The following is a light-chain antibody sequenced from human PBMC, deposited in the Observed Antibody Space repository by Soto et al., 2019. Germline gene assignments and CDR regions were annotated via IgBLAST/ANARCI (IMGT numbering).Light chain of an antibody. CDR3: QQYDSYSWT. CDR1: QSISSW. CDR2: DAS. Sequence: DIQMTQSPSTLSASVGDRVTITYRASQSISSWLAWYQQKPGKAPKLLIYDASSLESGVPSRFSGSGSGTEFTLTISSLQTDDFASYYCQQYDSYSWTFGQGTKVEIK. J-gene: IGKJ1*01. V-gene: IGKV1-5*01.